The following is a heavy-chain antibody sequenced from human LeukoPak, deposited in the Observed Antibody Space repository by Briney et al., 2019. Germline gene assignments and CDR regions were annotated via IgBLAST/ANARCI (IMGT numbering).Heavy chain of an antibody. CDR1: GFTFSYYA. D-gene: IGHD3-22*01. Sequence: GGSLRLSCSGSGFTFSYYAMHWVRQAAGKGLEFVSGISSNGGSTYYADSLKGRFTVSRDNSNNTLYLQMSSLRAEDTAIYYCAKGPTYDSLPYYFDYWGQGTLVTVSS. J-gene: IGHJ4*02. V-gene: IGHV3-64D*09. CDR2: ISSNGGST. CDR3: AKGPTYDSLPYYFDY.